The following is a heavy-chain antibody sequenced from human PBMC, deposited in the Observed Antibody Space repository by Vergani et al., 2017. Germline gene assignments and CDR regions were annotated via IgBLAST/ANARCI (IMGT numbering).Heavy chain of an antibody. CDR1: GGSISSGSYY. V-gene: IGHV4-61*02. CDR3: ARDLGGYYFDY. D-gene: IGHD2-15*01. CDR2: IYTSGST. Sequence: QVQLQESGPGLVKPSQTLSLTCTVSGGSISSGSYYWSWIRQPAGKGLEWIGRIYTSGSTNYNPSLKSRVTISVDTSKNQFSLKLSSVTAADTAVYYCARDLGGYYFDYWGQGTLVTVSS. J-gene: IGHJ4*02.